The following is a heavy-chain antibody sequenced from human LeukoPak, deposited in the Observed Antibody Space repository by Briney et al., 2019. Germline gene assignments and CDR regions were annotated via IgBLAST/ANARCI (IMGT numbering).Heavy chain of an antibody. D-gene: IGHD3-22*01. J-gene: IGHJ4*02. CDR1: GFTFDDYA. CDR2: ISWNSGSI. V-gene: IGHV3-9*01. Sequence: GGSLRLSCAASGFTFDDYAMHWVRQAPGKGLEWVSGISWNSGSIGYADSVKGRFTISRDNSKNTLYLQMNSLRAEDTAVYYCARDGGYYYFLFDYWGQGTLVTVSS. CDR3: ARDGGYYYFLFDY.